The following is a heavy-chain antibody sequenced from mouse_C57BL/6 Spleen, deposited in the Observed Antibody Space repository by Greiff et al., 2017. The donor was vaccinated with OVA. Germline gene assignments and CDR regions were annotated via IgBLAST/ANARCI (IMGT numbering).Heavy chain of an antibody. CDR3: ARDYGSGGDY. J-gene: IGHJ2*01. V-gene: IGHV1-22*01. CDR1: GYTFTDYN. D-gene: IGHD1-1*01. Sequence: LVEPGASVKMSCKASGYTFTDYNMHWVKQSHGKSLEWIGYINPNNGGTSYNQKFKGKATLTVNKSSSTAYMELRSLTSEDSAVYYCARDYGSGGDYWGQGTTLTVSS. CDR2: INPNNGGT.